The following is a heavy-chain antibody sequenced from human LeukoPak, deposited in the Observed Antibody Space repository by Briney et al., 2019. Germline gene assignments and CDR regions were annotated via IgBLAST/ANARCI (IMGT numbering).Heavy chain of an antibody. D-gene: IGHD1/OR15-1a*01. CDR1: GGSISSSTYY. J-gene: IGHJ5*02. CDR2: IYYGGST. V-gene: IGHV4-39*01. CDR3: ARHRWNSRNWFDP. Sequence: SETLSLTCTVSGGSISSSTYYWGWIRQPPGKGLEWIGSIYYGGSTYYNPSLKSRVSISVDTSKNQFSLRLSSVTAADTAVYYCARHRWNSRNWFDPWGQGTLVTVSS.